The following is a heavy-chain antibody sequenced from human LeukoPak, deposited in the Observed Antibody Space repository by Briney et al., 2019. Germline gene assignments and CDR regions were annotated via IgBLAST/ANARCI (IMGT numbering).Heavy chain of an antibody. Sequence: SGTLSLTCAVSGDSISSSNWWSWVRQPPGKGLEWTGEIYHSGSINYNPSLKSRVTMSLDKSKNQFSLSLTSATAADTAVYYCAREAAGQWFDPWGQGTLVTVSS. J-gene: IGHJ5*02. D-gene: IGHD6-25*01. CDR3: AREAAGQWFDP. CDR1: GDSISSSNW. V-gene: IGHV4-4*02. CDR2: IYHSGSI.